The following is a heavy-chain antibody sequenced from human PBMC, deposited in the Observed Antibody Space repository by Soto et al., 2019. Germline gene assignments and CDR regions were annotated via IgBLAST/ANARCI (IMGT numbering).Heavy chain of an antibody. D-gene: IGHD3-10*01. CDR2: IYYSGST. CDR1: GGSISSGGYY. CDR3: ARAPIWFGELSMYYFDY. V-gene: IGHV4-31*01. J-gene: IGHJ4*02. Sequence: QVQLQESGPGLVKPSQTLSLTCTVSGGSISSGGYYWSWIRQHPGKGLEWIGYIYYSGSTYYNPSLKSAVTISVDTSKNQFSRKLSSVTAADTTVYYCARAPIWFGELSMYYFDYWGQGTLVTVSS.